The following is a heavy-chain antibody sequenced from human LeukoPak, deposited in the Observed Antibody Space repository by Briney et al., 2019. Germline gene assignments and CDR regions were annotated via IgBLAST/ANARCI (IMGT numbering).Heavy chain of an antibody. V-gene: IGHV4-59*01. CDR3: ARLYSGYHSSDFDY. D-gene: IGHD5-12*01. J-gene: IGHJ4*02. CDR2: VHYTGST. CDR1: GGSITSYY. Sequence: SETLSLTCTVSGGSITSYYWSWIRQPPGKGLEWIGHVHYTGSTSQNPSLQSRVTISIDTSKNQFSLKLSSVTAADTAVYYCARLYSGYHSSDFDYWGQGTLVTVSS.